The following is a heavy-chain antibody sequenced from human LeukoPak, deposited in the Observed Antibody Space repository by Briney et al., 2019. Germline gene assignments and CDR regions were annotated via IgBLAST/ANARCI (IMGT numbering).Heavy chain of an antibody. CDR2: INAGNGNT. Sequence: ASVKVSCKASGYTFTSYAMHWVRQAPRQRLEWMGWINAGNGNTKYSQKFQGRVTITRDTSASTAYMELSSLRSEDTAVYYCARPLSGGRGFFDYWGQGTLVTVSS. D-gene: IGHD2-15*01. J-gene: IGHJ4*02. CDR3: ARPLSGGRGFFDY. CDR1: GYTFTSYA. V-gene: IGHV1-3*01.